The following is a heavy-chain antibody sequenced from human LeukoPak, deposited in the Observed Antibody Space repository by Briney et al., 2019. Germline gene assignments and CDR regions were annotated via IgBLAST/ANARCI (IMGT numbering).Heavy chain of an antibody. J-gene: IGHJ4*02. V-gene: IGHV3-7*01. CDR1: GFTVSTYW. CDR2: IKGDESAR. D-gene: IGHD1-26*01. Sequence: GGSLRLSCAASGFTVSTYWMAWVRQAPGKGLEWVANIKGDESARHQADSVKGRFTIPRDTAQNAVYLQMRGLGGEDTAVYYWARDVGGSLDYWGQGTLVTVS. CDR3: ARDVGGSLDY.